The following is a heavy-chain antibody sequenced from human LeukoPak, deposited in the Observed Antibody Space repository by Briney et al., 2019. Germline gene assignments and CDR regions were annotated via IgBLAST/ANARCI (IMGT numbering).Heavy chain of an antibody. CDR2: ISSSSSYI. D-gene: IGHD3-3*01. Sequence: GGSLRLSCAASGFTFSSYSMNWVRQAPGKGLEWVSSISSSSSYIYYADSVKGRFTISRDNAKNSLYPQMNSLRAEDTAVYYCARDPSPLGVGWGQGTLVTVSS. J-gene: IGHJ1*01. V-gene: IGHV3-21*01. CDR3: ARDPSPLGVG. CDR1: GFTFSSYS.